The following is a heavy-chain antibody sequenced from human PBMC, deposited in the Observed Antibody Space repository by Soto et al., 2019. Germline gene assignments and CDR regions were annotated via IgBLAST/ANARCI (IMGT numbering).Heavy chain of an antibody. Sequence: ASVKVSCKASGGTFSNYAISWVRQAPGQGLEWMGIINPSGGSTSYAQKFQGRVTMTRDTSTSTVYMELSSLRSEDTAVYYCAREMLPLRCSGGSCYLPYYYYYGMDVWAKGPRSPST. CDR1: GGTFSNYA. V-gene: IGHV1-46*01. J-gene: IGHJ6*02. CDR2: INPSGGST. CDR3: AREMLPLRCSGGSCYLPYYYYYGMDV. D-gene: IGHD2-15*01.